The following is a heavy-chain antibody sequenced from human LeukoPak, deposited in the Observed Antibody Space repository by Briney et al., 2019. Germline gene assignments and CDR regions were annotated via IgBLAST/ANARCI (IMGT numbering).Heavy chain of an antibody. CDR3: ATSASSGSNYFDP. Sequence: SETLSLTCTVSGVSITSGSYYWTWIRQPAGKGLEWVGRIHSSGSTNYNPSLNSRVTVSADTSNNQFSLKLSSVTAANTAIYYCATSASSGSNYFDPWGQGILVTVSS. CDR1: GVSITSGSYY. D-gene: IGHD4/OR15-4a*01. V-gene: IGHV4-61*02. CDR2: IHSSGST. J-gene: IGHJ5*02.